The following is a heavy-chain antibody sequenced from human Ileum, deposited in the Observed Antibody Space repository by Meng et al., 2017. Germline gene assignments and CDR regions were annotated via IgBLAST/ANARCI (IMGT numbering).Heavy chain of an antibody. J-gene: IGHJ4*02. D-gene: IGHD3-10*01. CDR1: GGSVSSASYY. CDR2: IHYSGSR. CDR3: ARFYGSGTFEVHDY. V-gene: IGHV4-61*01. Sequence: QGHLQESGPGLVRPSETLSLTCNVSGGSVSSASYYWSWIRQPPGKGLEWIGLIHYSGSRNYNPSLKSRVTMSVDTSKNQVSLRLTSVTAADTAVYYCARFYGSGTFEVHDYWGQGTLVTVSS.